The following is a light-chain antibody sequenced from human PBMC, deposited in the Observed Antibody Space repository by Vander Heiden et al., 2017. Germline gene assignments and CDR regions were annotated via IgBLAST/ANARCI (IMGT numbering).Light chain of an antibody. J-gene: IGLJ3*02. CDR1: SSDIGSHT. Sequence: QSALTQPPSSSGTPGQRVTIPCPGSSSDIGSHTVNWYQQLPGTAPKLLIYGRNQRPSGVPDRFSGSKSGTSASLAISGLQSDDEADYYCATWDGSLNVWVFGGGTKLTVL. V-gene: IGLV1-44*01. CDR2: GRN. CDR3: ATWDGSLNVWV.